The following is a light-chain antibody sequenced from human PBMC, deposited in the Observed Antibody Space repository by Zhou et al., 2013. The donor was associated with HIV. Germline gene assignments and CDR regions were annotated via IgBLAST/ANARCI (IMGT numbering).Light chain of an antibody. CDR1: QGIRND. Sequence: DIQMTQSPSSLSASVGDRVTITCRASQGIRNDLGWFQQKPGKAPKRLIYDASTLQSGVPSRFSGGGSGTTYTLTISSLQPEDFATYSCQQAHSFPYTFGQGTKLEIK. CDR2: DAS. V-gene: IGKV1-17*01. CDR3: QQAHSFPYT. J-gene: IGKJ2*01.